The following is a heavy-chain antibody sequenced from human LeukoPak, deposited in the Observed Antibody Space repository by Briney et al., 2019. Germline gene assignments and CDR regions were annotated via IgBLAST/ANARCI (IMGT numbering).Heavy chain of an antibody. V-gene: IGHV3-30*18. J-gene: IGHJ4*02. CDR3: AKDWTTVTWTLGY. Sequence: PGRSLRLSCAASGFTFSSYGMHWVRQAPGKGLEWVAVISYDGGNKYYADSVKGRFTISRDNSKNTLYLQMNSLRAEDTAVYYCAKDWTTVTWTLGYRGQGTLVTVSS. CDR1: GFTFSSYG. CDR2: ISYDGGNK. D-gene: IGHD4-17*01.